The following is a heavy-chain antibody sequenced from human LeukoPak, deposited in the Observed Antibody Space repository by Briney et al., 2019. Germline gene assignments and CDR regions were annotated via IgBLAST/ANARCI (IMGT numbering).Heavy chain of an antibody. CDR2: IIPIFGTA. CDR3: ARVTGITGTRRWFDP. J-gene: IGHJ5*02. V-gene: IGHV1-69*05. D-gene: IGHD1-7*01. CDR1: GGTFSSYA. Sequence: SVKVSCKASGGTFSSYAISGVRQAPGERLQWMGGIIPIFGTAKYAQKFQGRVTITTDESTSTAYMELSSLRSEDTAVYYCARVTGITGTRRWFDPWGQETLVTVSS.